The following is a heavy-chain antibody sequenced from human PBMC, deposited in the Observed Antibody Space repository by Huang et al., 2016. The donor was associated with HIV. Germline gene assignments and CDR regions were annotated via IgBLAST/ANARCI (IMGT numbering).Heavy chain of an antibody. CDR2: FAPKHGET. J-gene: IGHJ3*02. Sequence: QVQLVQSGAEVKKPGASVKVSCKVSGYTLTELSIHWVRQAPGNGLEWMRGFAPKHGETKYAQNFQGRVTMTEDTSTDTAYMELNSLRSEDTAVYYCATVFDTYYEIWGQGTMVIASS. D-gene: IGHD2-21*01. V-gene: IGHV1-24*01. CDR3: ATVFDTYYEI. CDR1: GYTLTELS.